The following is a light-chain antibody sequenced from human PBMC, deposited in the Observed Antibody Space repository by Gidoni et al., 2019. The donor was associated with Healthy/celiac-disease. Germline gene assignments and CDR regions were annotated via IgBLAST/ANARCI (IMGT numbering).Light chain of an antibody. CDR1: QRVSSY. CDR2: DAS. V-gene: IGKV3-11*01. Sequence: EIVLTQSPATLSLSPGERATLSCRASQRVSSYLAWYQQKPGQAPRLLIYDASNRATGSPARFSGSGSGTDFTLTISSLEPEDFAVYYCQQRSNWPPETFGQGTKVEIK. CDR3: QQRSNWPPET. J-gene: IGKJ1*01.